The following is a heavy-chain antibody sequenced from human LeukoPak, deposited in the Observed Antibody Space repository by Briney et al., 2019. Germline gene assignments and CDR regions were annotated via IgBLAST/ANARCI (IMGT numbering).Heavy chain of an antibody. CDR1: GFTFGSYA. D-gene: IGHD3-22*01. Sequence: GGSLRLSCAASGFTFGSYAMSWVRQAPGKGLEWVSGISTSGGTTSYAESVKGRFTVSRDSPRNTLYMEMNSLRDEDTAVYYCAVMHRYYDGSGYWVQWGQGTLVTVSS. CDR3: AVMHRYYDGSGYWVQ. V-gene: IGHV3-23*01. CDR2: ISTSGGTT. J-gene: IGHJ4*02.